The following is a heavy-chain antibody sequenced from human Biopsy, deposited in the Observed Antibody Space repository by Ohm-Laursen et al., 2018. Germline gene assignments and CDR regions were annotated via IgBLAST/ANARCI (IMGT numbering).Heavy chain of an antibody. D-gene: IGHD3-10*01. CDR1: GFHFGGYG. J-gene: IGHJ6*02. CDR2: IWYDGSNK. Sequence: SLRLSCAASGFHFGGYGMHWVRQAPGKGLEWVAVIWYDGSNKYSADSVKGRFPISRDNSKNTVYLQMNSLRAADTAVYYCARDRYYGSESYYSHYNMDVWGQGTTVSVSS. CDR3: ARDRYYGSESYYSHYNMDV. V-gene: IGHV3-33*08.